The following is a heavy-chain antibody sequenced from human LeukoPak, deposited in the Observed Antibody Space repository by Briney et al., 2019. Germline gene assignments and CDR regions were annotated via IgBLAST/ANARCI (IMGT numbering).Heavy chain of an antibody. V-gene: IGHV1-3*01. CDR3: ASDPLFCSGGSCIPYYYGLDV. J-gene: IGHJ6*04. CDR1: GYTFTNYV. D-gene: IGHD2-15*01. CDR2: INGGNGNT. Sequence: ASVKVSCTASGYTFTNYVMNWVRQAPGQRLEWMGWINGGNGNTKYSQKFQGRGTITRATSASTAYIELSSLRSGDTAVYYCASDPLFCSGGSCIPYYYGLDVWGKGTTVTVSS.